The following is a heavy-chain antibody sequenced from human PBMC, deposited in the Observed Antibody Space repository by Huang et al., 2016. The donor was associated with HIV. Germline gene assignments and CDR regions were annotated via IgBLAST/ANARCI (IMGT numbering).Heavy chain of an antibody. Sequence: QLQLQESGPGLVKPSETLSLTCSVSGGSISSSSYYWGWIRQPPGKGLEWLGSIYYSGRTFYNPSLKSRVTISVDTSKNQFSLRLSSVTAADTSVYYCARHMDCSSSSCLAGGHERGPFDMWGQGTMVTVSS. V-gene: IGHV4-39*01. CDR2: IYYSGRT. CDR3: ARHMDCSSSSCLAGGHERGPFDM. D-gene: IGHD2-2*01. CDR1: GGSISSSSYY. J-gene: IGHJ3*02.